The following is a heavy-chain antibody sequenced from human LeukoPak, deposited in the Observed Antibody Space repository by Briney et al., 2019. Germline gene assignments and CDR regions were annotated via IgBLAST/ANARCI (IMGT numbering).Heavy chain of an antibody. Sequence: GGSLRLSCAASGFTFSSYSMNWVRQAPGKGLEWVSSISSSSYIYYADSVKGRFTISRDNAKNSLYLQMNSLRAEDTAVYYCARGSSSDAFDIWGQGTVVTVSS. CDR1: GFTFSSYS. CDR3: ARGSSSDAFDI. D-gene: IGHD6-13*01. CDR2: ISSSSYI. J-gene: IGHJ3*02. V-gene: IGHV3-21*01.